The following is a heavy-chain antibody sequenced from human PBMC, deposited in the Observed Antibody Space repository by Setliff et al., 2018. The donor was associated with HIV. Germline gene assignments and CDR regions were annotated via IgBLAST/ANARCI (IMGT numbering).Heavy chain of an antibody. D-gene: IGHD6-6*01. CDR3: ARSIARDYWYFGH. CDR2: MNPNSGNT. CDR1: GYTFTTYD. V-gene: IGHV1-8*02. Sequence: ASVKVSCKASGYTFTTYDINWVRQATGQGLEWMGWMNPNSGNTGYAQKFQGRVTMTRDTSTSTAYMDLSSLRSEDTAVYYCARSIARDYWYFGHWGRGSLVTVSS. J-gene: IGHJ2*01.